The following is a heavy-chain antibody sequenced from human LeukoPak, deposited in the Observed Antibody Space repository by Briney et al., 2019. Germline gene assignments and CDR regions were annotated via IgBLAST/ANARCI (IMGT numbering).Heavy chain of an antibody. D-gene: IGHD3-22*01. CDR2: INAGNGNT. J-gene: IGHJ6*02. V-gene: IGHV1-3*01. CDR3: AREDAQGSSGYPYYYGMDV. Sequence: GASVNVSCKASGYTFTSYAMHWVRQAPGQRLEWMGWINAGNGNTKYSQKFQGRVTITRDTSASTAYMELSSLRSEDTAVYYCAREDAQGSSGYPYYYGMDVWGQGTTVTVSS. CDR1: GYTFTSYA.